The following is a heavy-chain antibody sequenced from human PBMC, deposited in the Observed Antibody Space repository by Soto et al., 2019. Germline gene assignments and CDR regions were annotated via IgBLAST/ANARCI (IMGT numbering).Heavy chain of an antibody. D-gene: IGHD6-13*01. CDR3: ARHSSSWPIFDY. CDR2: IYYSGSS. J-gene: IGHJ4*02. V-gene: IGHV4-59*08. CDR1: GGSIGNSY. Sequence: SETLSLTCTVSGGSIGNSYWSWIRQSPGKGLEWIGYIYYSGSSNYNPSLKNRVSISVDTSKNQFSLKLSSVTAADTAVYYCARHSSSWPIFDYWGQGTLVTVSS.